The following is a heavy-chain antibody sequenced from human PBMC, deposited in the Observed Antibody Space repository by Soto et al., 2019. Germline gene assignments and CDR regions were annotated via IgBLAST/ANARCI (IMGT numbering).Heavy chain of an antibody. D-gene: IGHD6-25*01. CDR3: ARRDVAASYGMDV. V-gene: IGHV1-69*13. CDR1: GGTFSSYA. CDR2: IIPIFGTA. Sequence: GASVKVSCKASGGTFSSYAISWVRQAPGQELEWMGGIIPIFGTANYAQKFQGRVTITADESTSTAYMELSSLRSEDTAVYYCARRDVAASYGMDVWGQGTTVTVSS. J-gene: IGHJ6*02.